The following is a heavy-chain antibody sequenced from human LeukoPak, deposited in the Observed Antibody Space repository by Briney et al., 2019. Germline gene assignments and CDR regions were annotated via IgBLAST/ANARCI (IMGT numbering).Heavy chain of an antibody. Sequence: SVKVSCKASGGTFSSYAISWVRQAPGQGLEWMGRIIPIFGTANYAQKFQGRVTITTDETTSTAYMELSSLRSEDTAVYYCARSGEDYGDFFDYWGQGTLVTVSS. CDR2: IIPIFGTA. D-gene: IGHD4-17*01. CDR1: GGTFSSYA. V-gene: IGHV1-69*05. CDR3: ARSGEDYGDFFDY. J-gene: IGHJ4*02.